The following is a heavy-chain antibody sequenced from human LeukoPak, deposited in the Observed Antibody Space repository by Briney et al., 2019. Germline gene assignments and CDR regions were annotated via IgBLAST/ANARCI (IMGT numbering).Heavy chain of an antibody. D-gene: IGHD6-13*01. CDR1: GYTFTGYY. Sequence: ASVKVSCKASGYTFTGYYMHWVRQAPGQGLEGMGWINPNSGGTNYAQKFQGRVTMTRDTSISTAYMELSRLRSDDTAVYYCARDQPRIAAAADAFDIWGQGTMVTVSS. V-gene: IGHV1-2*02. CDR2: INPNSGGT. J-gene: IGHJ3*02. CDR3: ARDQPRIAAAADAFDI.